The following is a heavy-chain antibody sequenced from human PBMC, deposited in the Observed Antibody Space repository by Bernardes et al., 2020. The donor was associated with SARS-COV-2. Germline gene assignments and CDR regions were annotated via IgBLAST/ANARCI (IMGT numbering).Heavy chain of an antibody. CDR2: IRRSSSHI. Sequence: GGSLRLSCAASGFTFSTYGMNWVRQAPGKGLEWVSSIRRSSSHIYYTDSVKGRFIISRDNAKSSLYLQMNSLRAEDTAVYYCARFMVVNDAFDIWGQGTTVTVSS. CDR1: GFTFSTYG. D-gene: IGHD2-15*01. V-gene: IGHV3-21*01. J-gene: IGHJ3*02. CDR3: ARFMVVNDAFDI.